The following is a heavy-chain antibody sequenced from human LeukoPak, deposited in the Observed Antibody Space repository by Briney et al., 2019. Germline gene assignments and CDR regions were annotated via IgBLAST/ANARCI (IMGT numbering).Heavy chain of an antibody. CDR2: INPSGGST. CDR3: ARDQPEEDIVVVPAAGVMAY. Sequence: ASVKVSCKASGYTFTSYYMHWVRQAPGQGLEWMGIINPSGGSTSYAQKFQGRVTMTRDTSTSTVYMELSSLRSEETAVYYCARDQPEEDIVVVPAAGVMAYWGQGTLVTVSS. CDR1: GYTFTSYY. J-gene: IGHJ4*02. D-gene: IGHD2-2*01. V-gene: IGHV1-46*01.